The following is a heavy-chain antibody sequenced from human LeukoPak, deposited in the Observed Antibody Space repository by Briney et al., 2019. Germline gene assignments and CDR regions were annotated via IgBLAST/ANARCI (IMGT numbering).Heavy chain of an antibody. CDR1: GGSISSYY. D-gene: IGHD3-3*01. Sequence: SETLSLTCTVSGGSISSYYWSWIRQPPGKGLEWIGYIYYSGSTNYNPSLKSRVTISVDTSKNQFSLKLSSVTAADTAVYYCARWPFVTIFGVVINTVIDYWGQGTLVTVSS. V-gene: IGHV4-59*08. CDR2: IYYSGST. CDR3: ARWPFVTIFGVVINTVIDY. J-gene: IGHJ4*02.